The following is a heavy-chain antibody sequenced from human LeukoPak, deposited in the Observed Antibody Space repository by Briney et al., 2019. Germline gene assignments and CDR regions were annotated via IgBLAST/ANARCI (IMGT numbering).Heavy chain of an antibody. CDR2: ISSSSSYI. CDR1: GFTFSSYS. Sequence: GGSLRLSCAASGFTFSSYSMNWVRQAPGKGLEWVSSISSSSSYIYYADSVKGRFTISRDNAKNSLYLQMNSLRAEDTAVYYCARVHPTTVAGTDYWGQGTLVAVSS. CDR3: ARVHPTTVAGTDY. J-gene: IGHJ4*02. V-gene: IGHV3-21*01. D-gene: IGHD6-19*01.